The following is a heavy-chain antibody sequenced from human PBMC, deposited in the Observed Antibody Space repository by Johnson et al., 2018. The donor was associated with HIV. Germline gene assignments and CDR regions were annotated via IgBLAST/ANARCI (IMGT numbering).Heavy chain of an antibody. CDR2: ISSSGSTI. CDR1: GFTFSDDY. V-gene: IGHV3-11*04. J-gene: IGHJ3*01. CDR3: AKDPGIVHEGADAFDV. Sequence: QVQLVESGGGLVKPGGSLRFSCVASGFTFSDDYMSWIRQAPGKGLEWISYISSSGSTIYYVDSVKGRFTISRDNAKNSLYLQMNSLRAEDTAVYYCAKDPGIVHEGADAFDVWGQGTMVIVSS. D-gene: IGHD6-6*01.